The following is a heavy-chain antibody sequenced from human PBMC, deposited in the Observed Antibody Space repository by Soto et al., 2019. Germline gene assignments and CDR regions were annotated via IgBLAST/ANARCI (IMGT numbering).Heavy chain of an antibody. J-gene: IGHJ4*02. V-gene: IGHV1-18*01. CDR1: GYTFTSYG. CDR2: ISAYNGNT. D-gene: IGHD3-9*01. CDR3: VVKYYDILTGYYYLDS. Sequence: QVQLVQSGAEVKKPGASVKVSCNASGYTFTSYGISWVRQAPGQGLEWIGWISAYNGNTNYAQKLQGRVTMTTDTSTSTAYMELRSLRSDDTAVSYCVVKYYDILTGYYYLDSWGQGPLVTVSS.